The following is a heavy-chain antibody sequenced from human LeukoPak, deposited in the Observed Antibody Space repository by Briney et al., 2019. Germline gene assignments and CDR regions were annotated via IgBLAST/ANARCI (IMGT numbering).Heavy chain of an antibody. V-gene: IGHV3-11*01. J-gene: IGHJ5*02. CDR1: GGSISSSRYY. CDR2: INIGGTNT. Sequence: LSLTCSVSGGSISSSRYYWGWIRQSPGKGLEWLSYINIGGTNTHYADSVKGRFTISRDNAKKSLYLEMNNLRAEDTAVYYCATDGAGFDTWGQGVLVTVSS. CDR3: ATDGAGFDT.